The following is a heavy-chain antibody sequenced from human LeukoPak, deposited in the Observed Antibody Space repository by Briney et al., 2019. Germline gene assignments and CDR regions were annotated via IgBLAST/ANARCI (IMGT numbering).Heavy chain of an antibody. D-gene: IGHD2-2*01. J-gene: IGHJ4*02. Sequence: GESLRISCRVSGYTFTKNWIAWVRQMPGEGLEWMGGIYPDDSDTRYSPSSQGQVTISADKSISTAYLQWSSLKASDTAMYYCARPPSHCSSTNCYAGYWGQGTLVTVSS. CDR1: GYTFTKNW. CDR3: ARPPSHCSSTNCYAGY. CDR2: IYPDDSDT. V-gene: IGHV5-51*01.